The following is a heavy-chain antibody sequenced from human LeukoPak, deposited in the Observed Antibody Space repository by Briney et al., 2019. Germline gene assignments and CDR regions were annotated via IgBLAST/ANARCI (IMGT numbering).Heavy chain of an antibody. CDR2: IIPILGIA. CDR3: ARGDMAGTGVDFDY. J-gene: IGHJ4*02. CDR1: GGTFSSYA. V-gene: IGHV1-69*04. D-gene: IGHD6-19*01. Sequence: SVKVSCKASGGTFSSYAISWVRRAPGQGLEWMGRIIPILGIANYAQKFQGRVTITADKSTSTAYMELGSLRSEDTAVYYCARGDMAGTGVDFDYWGQGTLVTVSS.